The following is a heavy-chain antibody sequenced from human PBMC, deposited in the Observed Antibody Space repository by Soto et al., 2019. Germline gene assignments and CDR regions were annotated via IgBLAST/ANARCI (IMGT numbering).Heavy chain of an antibody. V-gene: IGHV1-69*14. J-gene: IGHJ5*02. CDR2: IVPMFGTV. Sequence: QVQLVQSGAEVKKPGSSVNVSCKTSGSTFGNSAVAWVRQAPGQGLEWMGGIVPMFGTVNYAKKFKGRLTINANKPTITATMELRSLRSNDAAVYYSARDGDPGYASWRGPLGGGGLDPWGKGSLVTVSS. CDR1: GSTFGNSA. D-gene: IGHD3-3*01. CDR3: ARDGDPGYASWRGPLGGGGLDP.